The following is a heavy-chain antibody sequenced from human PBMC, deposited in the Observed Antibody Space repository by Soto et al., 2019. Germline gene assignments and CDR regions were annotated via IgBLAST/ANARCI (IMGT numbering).Heavy chain of an antibody. CDR3: ARVERGTATTVVDAFDI. J-gene: IGHJ3*02. D-gene: IGHD1-1*01. Sequence: QVQLQQWGAGLLKPSETLSLTCAVYGGFVSSGSYYWSWIRQPPGKGLEWIGEMSHSGGTHCNPSRKSRATISVDTSKNQFSLKMSSVTAADTALYYCARVERGTATTVVDAFDIWGPGTMVTVSS. CDR2: MSHSGGT. CDR1: GGFVSSGSYY. V-gene: IGHV4-34*01.